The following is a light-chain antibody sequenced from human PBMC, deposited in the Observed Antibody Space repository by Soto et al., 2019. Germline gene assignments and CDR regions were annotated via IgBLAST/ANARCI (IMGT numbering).Light chain of an antibody. Sequence: DIQVTQSPSTLSASVGERVTITCRASQSISSWLAWYQQKPGKAPKLLIYKASSLESGVPSRFSGTGSGTEFTLTISGLQPDDFATYYCQQYNSYWTVGQG. V-gene: IGKV1-5*03. CDR2: KAS. J-gene: IGKJ1*01. CDR1: QSISSW. CDR3: QQYNSYWT.